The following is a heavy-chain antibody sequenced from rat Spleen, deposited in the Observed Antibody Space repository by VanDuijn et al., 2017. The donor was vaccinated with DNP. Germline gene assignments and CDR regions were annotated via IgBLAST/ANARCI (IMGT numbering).Heavy chain of an antibody. CDR3: ARGDYSY. CDR1: GFSLTSYG. V-gene: IGHV2-77*01. J-gene: IGHJ2*01. Sequence: QVQMKETGPGLVQTTQTLSVTCTVSGFSLTSYGVHWVRQAPGKGLEWMGVIWSNGATSYTSVLKSRLNISRDTSKSQVFLRMNGLQTEDTATYYCARGDYSYWGQGVMVTVSS. D-gene: IGHD1-7*01. CDR2: IWSNGAT.